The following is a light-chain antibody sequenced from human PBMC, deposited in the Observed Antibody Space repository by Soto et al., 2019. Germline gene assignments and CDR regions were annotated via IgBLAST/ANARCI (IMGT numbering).Light chain of an antibody. CDR1: QSVLHSSTGKSY. V-gene: IGKV4-1*01. J-gene: IGKJ2*01. CDR3: QQYYTSPPT. CDR2: WAS. Sequence: DIVMTQSPDSLAVSLGGRATINCKSSQSVLHSSTGKSYLTWYQQKPGQPPKLLISWASTRESGVPDRFSGSGSGTEFTLTIRSLQPEDVAVYFCQQYYTSPPTFGQGTKLEIK.